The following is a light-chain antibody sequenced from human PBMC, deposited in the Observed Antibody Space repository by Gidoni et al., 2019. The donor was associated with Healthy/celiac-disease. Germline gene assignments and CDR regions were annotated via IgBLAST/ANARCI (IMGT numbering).Light chain of an antibody. J-gene: IGKJ2*01. V-gene: IGKV1-39*01. CDR3: QQSYSTPYT. CDR1: QSISSY. Sequence: IQMTQSPPSPSASVGDRVTITCRASQSISSYLNWYQQKPGKAPKLLIYAASSLQSGVPSRFSGSGSGTDFTLTISSLQPEDFATYYCQQSYSTPYTFGQGTKLEIK. CDR2: AAS.